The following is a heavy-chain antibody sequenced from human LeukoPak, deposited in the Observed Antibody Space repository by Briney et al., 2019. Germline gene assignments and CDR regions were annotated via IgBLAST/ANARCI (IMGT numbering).Heavy chain of an antibody. Sequence: SETLSLTCTVSGGPISSYYWSWIRQPPGKGLEWIGYIYYSGSTNYNPSLESRVTISVDMSKNQFSLKLSSVTAADTAVYYCARDRSGYDYPPYYYGMDVWGQGTTVTVSS. J-gene: IGHJ6*02. CDR1: GGPISSYY. V-gene: IGHV4-59*01. CDR2: IYYSGST. D-gene: IGHD5-12*01. CDR3: ARDRSGYDYPPYYYGMDV.